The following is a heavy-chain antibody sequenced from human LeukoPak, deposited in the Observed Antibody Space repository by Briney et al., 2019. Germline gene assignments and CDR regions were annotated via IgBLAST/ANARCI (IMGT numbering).Heavy chain of an antibody. J-gene: IGHJ4*02. V-gene: IGHV3-53*01. D-gene: IGHD4-17*01. CDR2: IYSGGST. Sequence: GGSLRLSCAASGFTVSSNYMSWVRQAPGKGLEWVSVIYSGGSTYYADSVKGRFTISRDNSKNTLYLQMNSLRAEDTAVYYCARAAVTTASSFDYWAREPWSPSPQ. CDR3: ARAAVTTASSFDY. CDR1: GFTVSSNY.